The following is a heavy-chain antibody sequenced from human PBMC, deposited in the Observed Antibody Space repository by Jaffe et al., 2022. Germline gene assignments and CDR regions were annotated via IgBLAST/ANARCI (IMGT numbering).Heavy chain of an antibody. J-gene: IGHJ6*03. CDR3: AKDGEVVVVVVATGPYYYYMDV. D-gene: IGHD2-15*01. Sequence: EVQLLESGGGLVQPGGSLRLSCAASGFTFSSYAMSWVRQAPGKGLEWVSAISGSGGSTYYADSVKGRFTISRDNSKNTLYLQMNSLRAEDTAVYYCAKDGEVVVVVVATGPYYYYMDVWGKGTTVTVSS. CDR2: ISGSGGST. V-gene: IGHV3-23*01. CDR1: GFTFSSYA.